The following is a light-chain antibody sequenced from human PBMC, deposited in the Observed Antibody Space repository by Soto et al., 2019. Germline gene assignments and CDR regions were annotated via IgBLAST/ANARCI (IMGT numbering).Light chain of an antibody. CDR3: QQSYSTHRT. J-gene: IGKJ1*01. CDR1: QSISSY. Sequence: DLQMTQSPSSLSASVGDRVTITCWASQSISSYLHWYQQKPGKAPKLLIYAASSLQSEVPSKFSGIESEKDFTLTISSLQPEDFATYYCQQSYSTHRTFGQGTKMEIK. CDR2: AAS. V-gene: IGKV1-39*01.